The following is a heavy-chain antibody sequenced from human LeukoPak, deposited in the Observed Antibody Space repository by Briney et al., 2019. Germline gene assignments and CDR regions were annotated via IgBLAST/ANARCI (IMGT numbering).Heavy chain of an antibody. CDR1: GFTFSSYA. V-gene: IGHV3-23*01. CDR3: AKDLPGSRYYCYGMDV. D-gene: IGHD6-13*01. CDR2: ISGSGGST. Sequence: GGSLRLSCAASGFTFSSYAMSWVRQAPGKGLEWVSAISGSGGSTYYADSVKGRFTISRDNSKNTLYLQMNSLRAEDTAVYYCAKDLPGSRYYCYGMDVWGQGTTVTVSS. J-gene: IGHJ6*02.